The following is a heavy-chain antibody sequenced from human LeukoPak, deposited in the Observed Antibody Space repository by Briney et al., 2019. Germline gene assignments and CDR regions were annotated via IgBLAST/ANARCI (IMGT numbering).Heavy chain of an antibody. J-gene: IGHJ3*02. Sequence: SETLSLTCAVSGYSISSGYYWGWIRQPPGKGLEWIGGIYQSGRTYYNPSLKSRVTISLDTSKNQFSLKLSSVTAADPAVYYCVGGPDAFDIWGQGTMVTVSS. CDR3: VGGPDAFDI. D-gene: IGHD3-16*01. V-gene: IGHV4-38-2*01. CDR2: IYQSGRT. CDR1: GYSISSGYY.